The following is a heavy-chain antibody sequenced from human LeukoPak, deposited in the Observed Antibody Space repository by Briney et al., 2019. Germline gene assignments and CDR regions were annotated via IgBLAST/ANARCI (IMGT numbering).Heavy chain of an antibody. Sequence: GGSLRLSCAASGFTVSSNYMNWVRQAPGKGLEWVSVIYTGGNTYYADSVKGRFTISRDSSKNTLYLQMNSLRAEDTAVYYCARAYCVGDCTVLHIYFDNWGQGTLVTVSS. V-gene: IGHV3-66*01. CDR3: ARAYCVGDCTVLHIYFDN. CDR2: IYTGGNT. J-gene: IGHJ4*02. D-gene: IGHD2-21*02. CDR1: GFTVSSNY.